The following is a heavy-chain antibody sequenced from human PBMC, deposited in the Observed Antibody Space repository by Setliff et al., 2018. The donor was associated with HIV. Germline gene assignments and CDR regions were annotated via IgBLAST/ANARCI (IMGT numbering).Heavy chain of an antibody. J-gene: IGHJ4*02. V-gene: IGHV3-15*01. Sequence: GGSLRLSCAASGFTFANAWMNWFRQAPGKGLEWVGRIQSKIERGKTDYAAPFKGRFTISRDDSKNTLFLQMNSVTTEDTALYYCTTGRGYDAVAIDYWGQGILVTVSS. CDR1: GFTFANAW. D-gene: IGHD5-12*01. CDR3: TTGRGYDAVAIDY. CDR2: IQSKIERGKT.